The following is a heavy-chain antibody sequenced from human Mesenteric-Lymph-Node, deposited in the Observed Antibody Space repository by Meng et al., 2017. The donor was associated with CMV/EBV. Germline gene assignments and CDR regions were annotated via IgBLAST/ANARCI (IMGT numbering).Heavy chain of an antibody. D-gene: IGHD2-2*01. CDR2: VSDSGTTT. Sequence: GESLKISCVGSGFTLSNYDINWVRQAPGKGLEWVSYVSDSGTTTYYADSVKGRFTISRDNSKNTLYLQMNSLRAEDTALYYCAKATGTSCYASGDYWGQGTLVTVSS. V-gene: IGHV3-23*01. CDR3: AKATGTSCYASGDY. J-gene: IGHJ4*02. CDR1: GFTLSNYD.